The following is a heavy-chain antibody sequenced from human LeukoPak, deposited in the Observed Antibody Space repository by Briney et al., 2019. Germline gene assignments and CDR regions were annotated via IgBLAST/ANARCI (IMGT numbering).Heavy chain of an antibody. Sequence: ASVKVSCKASGYTFTGYYMHWVRQAPGQGLEWMGRINPNSGGTNYAQKFQGRVTMTRDTSISTAYVELSRLRSDDTAVYYCARAGYSSSWYYFDYWGQGTLVTVSS. V-gene: IGHV1-2*06. CDR2: INPNSGGT. D-gene: IGHD6-13*01. CDR3: ARAGYSSSWYYFDY. J-gene: IGHJ4*02. CDR1: GYTFTGYY.